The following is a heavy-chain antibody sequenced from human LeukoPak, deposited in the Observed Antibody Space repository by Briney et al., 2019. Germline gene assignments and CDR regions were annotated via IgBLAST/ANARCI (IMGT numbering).Heavy chain of an antibody. CDR3: VREAATDHYDSSGYYRQTEVFDA. Sequence: SETLSLTCTVSGGSVRSDSYYWSWIRQPPGKGLEWIGYVYYSGSTNYNPSLKSRVTISVDTSKNQFSLKLRSVTAADTAVYYCVREAATDHYDSSGYYRQTEVFDAWGQGTMVTVSS. CDR1: GGSVRSDSYY. J-gene: IGHJ3*01. CDR2: VYYSGST. V-gene: IGHV4-61*01. D-gene: IGHD3-22*01.